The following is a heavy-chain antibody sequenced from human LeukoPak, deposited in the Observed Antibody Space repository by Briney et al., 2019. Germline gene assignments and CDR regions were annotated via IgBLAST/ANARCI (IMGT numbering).Heavy chain of an antibody. CDR1: GGSISSGGYY. J-gene: IGHJ4*02. CDR3: ARAGPKYDFWSGYYYYFDY. V-gene: IGHV4-31*03. CDR2: IYYSGST. D-gene: IGHD3-3*01. Sequence: SETLSLTCTVSGGSISSGGYYWSWIRQHPGKGLEWIGYIYYSGSTYYNPSLKSRVTISVDTSKNQFSLKLSSVTAADTAVYYCARAGPKYDFWSGYYYYFDYWGQGTLVTVSS.